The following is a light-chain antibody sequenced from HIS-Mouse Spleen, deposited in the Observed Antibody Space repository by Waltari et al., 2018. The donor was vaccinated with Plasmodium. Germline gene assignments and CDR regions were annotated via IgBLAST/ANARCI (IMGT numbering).Light chain of an antibody. J-gene: IGKJ3*01. V-gene: IGKV3-15*01. CDR3: QQYNNWSFT. CDR1: QIVSSN. CDR2: GAS. Sequence: DIVMTQSPANLSVSPGERATLSCRASQIVSSNLAWYQQKPGQAPRLLIYGASTRATGIPARFSGSGSGTEFTLTISSLQSEDFAVYYCQQYNNWSFTFGPGTKVDIK.